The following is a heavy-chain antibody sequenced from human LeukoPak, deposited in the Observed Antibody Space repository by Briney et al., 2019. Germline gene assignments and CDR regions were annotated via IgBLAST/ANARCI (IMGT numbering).Heavy chain of an antibody. CDR2: IKNKVDGGTA. CDR1: GFTFSKDW. Sequence: GGSLRLSCGGSGFTFSKDWMSWVRQAPGKGLEWVGRIKNKVDGGTADYAAPVKGRFTISRDDSKNTLYLQMNSLKTEDTAVYYCTTYNDKDAFNIWGQGTMVTVS. V-gene: IGHV3-15*01. CDR3: TTYNDKDAFNI. J-gene: IGHJ3*02. D-gene: IGHD3-10*01.